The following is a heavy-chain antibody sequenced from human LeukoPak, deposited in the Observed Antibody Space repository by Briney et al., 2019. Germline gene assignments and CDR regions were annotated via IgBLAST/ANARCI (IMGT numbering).Heavy chain of an antibody. Sequence: SETLSPTCTVSGASVSSASYWSWIRQPPGKGVEWIAHIYNGVNTNYNPSLKSRVTISVDTSKNQFSLRLNSVTAADTAVYYCARSRAFNSGAFDPWGQGSLVTVSS. CDR2: IYNGVNT. CDR1: GASVSSASY. CDR3: ARSRAFNSGAFDP. V-gene: IGHV4-61*01. J-gene: IGHJ5*02. D-gene: IGHD1-26*01.